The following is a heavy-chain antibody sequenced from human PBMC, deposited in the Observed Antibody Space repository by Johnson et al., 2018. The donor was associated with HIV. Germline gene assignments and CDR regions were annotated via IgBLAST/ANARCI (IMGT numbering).Heavy chain of an antibody. D-gene: IGHD6-13*01. J-gene: IGHJ3*02. Sequence: EVQLVESGGGLVQPGRSLRLSCAASGFTFDDYAMHWVRQAPGKGLEWVSGISWNSGSIGYADSVKGRFTISRDNAKNSLYLQMNSLRAEDTALYYCAKDSRSSSSWSNAFDIWGQGTMVTVSS. CDR2: ISWNSGSI. CDR1: GFTFDDYA. V-gene: IGHV3-9*01. CDR3: AKDSRSSSSWSNAFDI.